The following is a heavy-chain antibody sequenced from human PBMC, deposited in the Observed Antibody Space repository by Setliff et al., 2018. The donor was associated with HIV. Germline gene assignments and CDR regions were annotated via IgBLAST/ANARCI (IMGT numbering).Heavy chain of an antibody. CDR3: ARAPTLFGVEYYYYFGMDV. D-gene: IGHD3-3*01. J-gene: IGHJ6*02. CDR1: GYTFTSYY. Sequence: GASVKVSCKASGYTFTSYYMHWVRQAPGQGLEWMGIINPSSGSTTYAQKFQGRVTMTRDTSTSTVYMELSSLRSEDTAVYYCARAPTLFGVEYYYYFGMDVWGQGTTVTVSS. V-gene: IGHV1-46*01. CDR2: INPSSGST.